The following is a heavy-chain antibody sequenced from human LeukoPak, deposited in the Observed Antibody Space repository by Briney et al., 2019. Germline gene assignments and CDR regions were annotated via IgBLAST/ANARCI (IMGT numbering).Heavy chain of an antibody. V-gene: IGHV3-21*01. CDR3: AAGSGYYLRYFDY. CDR1: GFSFSRYS. Sequence: GGSVRLSCAASGFSFSRYSMNWVLQAPGKGLEWVSFISGSSSYIYYGDSVKGRFTISRDNAKNSLYLQMNSLRAEDTAVYYCAAGSGYYLRYFDYWGQGTLVTVSS. CDR2: ISGSSSYI. J-gene: IGHJ4*02. D-gene: IGHD3-3*01.